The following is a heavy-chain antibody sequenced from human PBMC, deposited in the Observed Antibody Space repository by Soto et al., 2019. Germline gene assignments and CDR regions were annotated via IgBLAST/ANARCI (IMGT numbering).Heavy chain of an antibody. Sequence: QVQLVQSGAEVRQPASSVKVSCKTSGGTFSSYAISWVRQAPGQGLEWMGGIVPIVDTSTYAQKFQGRVTITADESTSTVYMELSSLRSDDTAVYYCVRDNGYESDYWGQGTLVTVSS. D-gene: IGHD5-12*01. CDR1: GGTFSSYA. CDR2: IVPIVDTS. CDR3: VRDNGYESDY. V-gene: IGHV1-69*12. J-gene: IGHJ4*02.